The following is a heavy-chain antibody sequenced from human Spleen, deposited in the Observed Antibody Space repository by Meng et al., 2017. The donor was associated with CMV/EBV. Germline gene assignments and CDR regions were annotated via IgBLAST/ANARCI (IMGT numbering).Heavy chain of an antibody. CDR2: IYYSGST. D-gene: IGHD2-2*02. CDR1: LGRGGYY. Sequence: LGRGGYYWSWIRQHPGKGLEWIGYIYYSGSTYYNPSLKSRVTISVDTSKNQFSLKLSSVTAADTAVYYCARDPGYCSSTSCYTWFDPWGQGTLVTVSS. CDR3: ARDPGYCSSTSCYTWFDP. J-gene: IGHJ5*02. V-gene: IGHV4-31*02.